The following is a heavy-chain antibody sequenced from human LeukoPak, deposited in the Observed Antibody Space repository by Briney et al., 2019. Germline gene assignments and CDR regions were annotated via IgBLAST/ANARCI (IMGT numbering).Heavy chain of an antibody. D-gene: IGHD5-18*01. CDR1: GFTFRTYA. Sequence: GGSLRLSCAASGFTFRTYAMSWVRQAPGKGLEWVSIISDSGGSTYYADSVKGRFTMSRDNSKNTLYLQMNSLRAEDTAVYYCARTYSGYSYGMYWYFDLWGRGTLVTVSS. CDR2: ISDSGGST. V-gene: IGHV3-23*01. J-gene: IGHJ2*01. CDR3: ARTYSGYSYGMYWYFDL.